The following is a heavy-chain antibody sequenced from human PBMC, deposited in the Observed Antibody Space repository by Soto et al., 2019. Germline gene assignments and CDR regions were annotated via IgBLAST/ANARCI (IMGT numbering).Heavy chain of an antibody. D-gene: IGHD6-13*01. J-gene: IGHJ6*02. V-gene: IGHV1-69*06. CDR3: ARSDSSIWDPTPGYYYYVMDV. Sequence: QVQLVQSGAEVKKPGSSVKVSCKASGGTFSSYAISWVRQAPGQGLEWMGGIIPIFGTANYAQKCQGRVTITADKSTSTASMELSSLRSEDTAVYYCARSDSSIWDPTPGYYYYVMDVWGQGTTVTVSS. CDR1: GGTFSSYA. CDR2: IIPIFGTA.